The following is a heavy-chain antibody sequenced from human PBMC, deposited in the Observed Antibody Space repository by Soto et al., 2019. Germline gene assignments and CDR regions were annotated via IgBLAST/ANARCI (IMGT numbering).Heavy chain of an antibody. V-gene: IGHV1-69*02. CDR3: AAPLAASINYNYIYV. CDR1: GGTFSSYT. J-gene: IGHJ6*03. Sequence: QVQLVQSGAEVKKPGSSVKVSCKASGGTFSSYTISWVRQAPGQGLEWMGRIIPILGIANYAQKFQGRVTITADKSTSTAYMELSSLRSEDTAVYYGAAPLAASINYNYIYVRGNGTTVTVSS. D-gene: IGHD6-13*01. CDR2: IIPILGIA.